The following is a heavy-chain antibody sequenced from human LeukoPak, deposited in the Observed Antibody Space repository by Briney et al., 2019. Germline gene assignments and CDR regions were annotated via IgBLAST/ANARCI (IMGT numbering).Heavy chain of an antibody. Sequence: SETLSLTCTVSGGSIISYYWNWIRQPPGKGLEWIGYIHNSGSTNYNPSLKSRVTISVDTSKNQFSLKVNPVTAADTAVYYCARGPYDYGDYVSAGPDYWGQGTLVTVSS. J-gene: IGHJ4*02. D-gene: IGHD4-17*01. CDR1: GGSIISYY. V-gene: IGHV4-59*12. CDR3: ARGPYDYGDYVSAGPDY. CDR2: IHNSGST.